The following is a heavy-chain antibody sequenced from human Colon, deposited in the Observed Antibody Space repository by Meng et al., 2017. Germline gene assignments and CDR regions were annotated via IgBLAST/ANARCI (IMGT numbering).Heavy chain of an antibody. CDR2: IHHSGST. CDR1: GYSISSGYY. CDR3: ARLGVLNVDY. J-gene: IGHJ4*02. Sequence: SETLSLTCSVSGYSISSGYYWGWIRQSPEKGLEWIATIHHSGSTYYNPSLKSRVTISEDTSQNQFSLNLNSVTAADTALYYCARLGVLNVDYWGQGTLVTVSS. V-gene: IGHV4-38-2*02. D-gene: IGHD3-16*01.